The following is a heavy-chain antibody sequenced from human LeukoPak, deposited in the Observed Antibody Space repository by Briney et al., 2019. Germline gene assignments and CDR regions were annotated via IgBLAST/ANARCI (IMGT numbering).Heavy chain of an antibody. V-gene: IGHV4-61*02. CDR3: ARDSYDYVWGSSNFDY. CDR1: GGFISSGSYY. Sequence: SETLSLTCTVSGGFISSGSYYWSWIRQPAGKGLEWIGRIYTSGSTNYNPSLKSRVTISVDTSKNQFTLKLSSVTAADTAVYYCARDSYDYVWGSSNFDYWGQGTLVTVSS. D-gene: IGHD3-16*01. J-gene: IGHJ4*02. CDR2: IYTSGST.